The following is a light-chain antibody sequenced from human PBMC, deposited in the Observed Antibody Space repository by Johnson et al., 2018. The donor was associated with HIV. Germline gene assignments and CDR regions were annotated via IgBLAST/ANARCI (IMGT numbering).Light chain of an antibody. CDR1: SSNIENNF. CDR3: GTWDSSLSAPRYV. J-gene: IGLJ1*01. CDR2: EDN. V-gene: IGLV1-51*02. Sequence: QSVLTQPPSVSAAPGQKVTVSCSGSSSNIENNFVSWYQQLPGTAPKLLIYEDNKRPSGIPDRFSGSKSGTSATLGITGLQTGDEADYYCGTWDSSLSAPRYVFGTGTKVTVL.